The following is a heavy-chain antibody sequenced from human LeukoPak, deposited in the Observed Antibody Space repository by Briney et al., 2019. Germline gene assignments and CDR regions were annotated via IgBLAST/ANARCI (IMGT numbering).Heavy chain of an antibody. D-gene: IGHD2/OR15-2a*01. V-gene: IGHV3-33*08. Sequence: GGSLRLSCAASGFTFSSYAMSWVRQAPGKGLEWVAVIWYDGSNKYYADSVKGRFTISRDNSKNTLYLQMNSLRAEDTAVYYCARDQTYFSYFDLWGRGTLVTVSS. CDR2: IWYDGSNK. CDR3: ARDQTYFSYFDL. J-gene: IGHJ2*01. CDR1: GFTFSSYA.